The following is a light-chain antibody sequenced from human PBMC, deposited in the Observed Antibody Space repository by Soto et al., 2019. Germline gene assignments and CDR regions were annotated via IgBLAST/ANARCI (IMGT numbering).Light chain of an antibody. CDR2: DAY. CDR1: QSISSY. V-gene: IGKV1-33*01. Sequence: DIQMTQSPSSLSASVGDRVTITCRASQSISSYLNWYQQKPGKPPKLLINDAYNLETGVPSRFSGSGSGTHFSFTINSLQPEDFATYYCQQYDDLPITFGLGTRLDIK. CDR3: QQYDDLPIT. J-gene: IGKJ5*01.